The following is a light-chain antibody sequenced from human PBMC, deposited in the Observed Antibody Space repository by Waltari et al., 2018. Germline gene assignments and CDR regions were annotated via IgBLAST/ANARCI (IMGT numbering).Light chain of an antibody. V-gene: IGKV1-39*01. J-gene: IGKJ1*01. CDR3: QQSYSTPRT. CDR2: AAS. Sequence: TINWRASQSISSNLNWYQQKPWEAPNLLIYAASSLQSGVPSRFSGSGSGTDFTLTISSLQPEDFATYDCQQSYSTPRTFGQGTNVEIK. CDR1: QSISSN.